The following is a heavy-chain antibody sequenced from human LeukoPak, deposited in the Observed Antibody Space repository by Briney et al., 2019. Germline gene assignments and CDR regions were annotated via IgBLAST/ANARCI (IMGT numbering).Heavy chain of an antibody. V-gene: IGHV3-66*01. CDR3: ARATSIFYYGMDV. Sequence: GRSLRLSCAASGFTVSSKYMSWVSQAPGKGMEWVSVIYSGGSTSYAASVKGRFTISRDNSKNTLYLQMNSLRAEDTAVYYCARATSIFYYGMDVWGQGTTVTVSS. J-gene: IGHJ6*02. CDR2: IYSGGST. D-gene: IGHD2-2*01. CDR1: GFTVSSKY.